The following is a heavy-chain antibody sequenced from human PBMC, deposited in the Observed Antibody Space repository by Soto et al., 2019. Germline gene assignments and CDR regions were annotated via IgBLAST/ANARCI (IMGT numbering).Heavy chain of an antibody. CDR3: AKDLTYFDWLSRSSLDY. Sequence: QVQLVESGGGVVQPGRSLRLSCAASGFTFSSYGMHWVRQAPGKGLEWVAVISYDGSNKYYADSVKGRFTISRDNSKNTLYLQMNSLRAEDTAVYYCAKDLTYFDWLSRSSLDYWGQGTLVTVSS. V-gene: IGHV3-30*18. J-gene: IGHJ4*02. CDR2: ISYDGSNK. D-gene: IGHD3-9*01. CDR1: GFTFSSYG.